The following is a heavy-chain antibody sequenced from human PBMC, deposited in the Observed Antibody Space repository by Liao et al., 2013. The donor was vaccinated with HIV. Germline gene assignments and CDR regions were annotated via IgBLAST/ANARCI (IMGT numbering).Heavy chain of an antibody. V-gene: IGHV4-4*07. CDR1: GDLISSYY. CDR2: IYTSGST. Sequence: QVQLQESGPGLVKPSETLSLTCTVSGDLISSYYWNWIRQPAGKGLEWIGRIYTSGSTNYNPSLKSRVTMSVDTSKNQFSLKLSSVTAADTAVYYCARGYYYDSSGLFDYWGQGTLVTVSS. CDR3: ARGYYYDSSGLFDY. J-gene: IGHJ4*02. D-gene: IGHD3-22*01.